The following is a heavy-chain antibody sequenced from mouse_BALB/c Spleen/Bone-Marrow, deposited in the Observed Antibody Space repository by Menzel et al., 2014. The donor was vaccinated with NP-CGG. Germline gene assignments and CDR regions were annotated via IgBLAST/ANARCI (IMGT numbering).Heavy chain of an antibody. V-gene: IGHV5-6-3*01. CDR1: GLTFSSYG. D-gene: IGHD4-1*01. J-gene: IGHJ2*01. CDR2: INSNGDST. Sequence: EVKLVESGGGLVQPGGSLKLSCAASGLTFSSYGMSWVRQTPDKRLELVATINSNGDSTYYPDSVKGRFTISRDNAKNTLYLQMSSLKSEDTAMYYCARGLGFFDYWGQGTTLTVSS. CDR3: ARGLGFFDY.